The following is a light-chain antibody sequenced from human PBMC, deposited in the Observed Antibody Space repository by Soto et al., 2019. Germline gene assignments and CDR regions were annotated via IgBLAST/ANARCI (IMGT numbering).Light chain of an antibody. CDR3: QSYDSSLSWV. CDR2: GNS. J-gene: IGLJ3*02. CDR1: SSNIGAGYD. Sequence: QPVLTQPPSVSGAPGQRVTISCTGSSSNIGAGYDVHWYQQLPGTAPKLLIYGNSNRPSGVPDRFSGSKSGTSASLAITGLQAEDEADYCCQSYDSSLSWVFGGGTKVTVL. V-gene: IGLV1-40*01.